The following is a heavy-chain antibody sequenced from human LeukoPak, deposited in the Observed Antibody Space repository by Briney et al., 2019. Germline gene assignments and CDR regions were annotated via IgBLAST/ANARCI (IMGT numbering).Heavy chain of an antibody. V-gene: IGHV4-30-2*01. Sequence: PSQTLSLTCAVSGGSISSGGYSWSWIRQPPGKGLEWIGYIYHSGSTYYNPSLKSRVTISVDRSKNQFSLKLSSVTAADTAVYYCARGPNGYYDSSGSDYWGQGTLVTVSS. CDR2: IYHSGST. D-gene: IGHD3-22*01. CDR1: GGSISSGGYS. J-gene: IGHJ4*02. CDR3: ARGPNGYYDSSGSDY.